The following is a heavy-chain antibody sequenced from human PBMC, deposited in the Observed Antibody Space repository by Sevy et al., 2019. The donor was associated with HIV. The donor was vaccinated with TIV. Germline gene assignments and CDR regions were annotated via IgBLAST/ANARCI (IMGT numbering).Heavy chain of an antibody. CDR3: AADPAPLYCSGGSCYFDY. V-gene: IGHV1-58*01. CDR1: GFTFTSSA. J-gene: IGHJ4*02. CDR2: IVVGSGNT. D-gene: IGHD2-15*01. Sequence: ASVKVSCKASGFTFTSSAVQWVRQARGQRLEWIGWIVVGSGNTNYAQKFQERVTSTRDMSTSTAYMELSSLRSEDTAVYYCAADPAPLYCSGGSCYFDYWGQGTLVTVSS.